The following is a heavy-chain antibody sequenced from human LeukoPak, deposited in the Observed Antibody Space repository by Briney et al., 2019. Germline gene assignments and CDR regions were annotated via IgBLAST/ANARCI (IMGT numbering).Heavy chain of an antibody. CDR3: ARVEYSSSWFLSHSYFDY. D-gene: IGHD6-13*01. J-gene: IGHJ4*02. Sequence: GGSLRLSCAASGFTFNTYTMNWVRQAPGKGLEWVSYISGSSGIIDYADSVKGRFTISRDNAKNSLYLQMNSLRAEDTAVYYCARVEYSSSWFLSHSYFDYWGQGTLVTVSS. V-gene: IGHV3-48*01. CDR1: GFTFNTYT. CDR2: ISGSSGII.